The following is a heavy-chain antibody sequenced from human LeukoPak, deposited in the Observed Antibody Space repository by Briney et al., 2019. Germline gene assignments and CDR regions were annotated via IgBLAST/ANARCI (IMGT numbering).Heavy chain of an antibody. J-gene: IGHJ4*02. CDR1: GYTFTSYY. V-gene: IGHV1-46*03. CDR2: INPSGGST. CDR3: ARPRAIYGSGSYLFDY. Sequence: ASVKVSCKASGYTFTSYYMHWMRQAPGQGPEWMGIINPSGGSTSYAQKFQGRVTMARDTSTSTVYMELSSLRSEDTAVYYCARPRAIYGSGSYLFDYWGQGTLVTVSS. D-gene: IGHD3-10*01.